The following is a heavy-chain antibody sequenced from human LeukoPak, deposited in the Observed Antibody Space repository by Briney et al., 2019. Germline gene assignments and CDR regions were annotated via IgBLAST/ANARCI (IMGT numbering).Heavy chain of an antibody. V-gene: IGHV7-4-1*02. Sequence: ASVKVSCKASGYTSTSYAMNWVRQAPGQGLEWMGWINTNTGNPTYAQGFTGRFVFSLDTSVSTAYLQISSLKAEDTAVYYCARGKFEVGATLLVDYWGQGTLVTVSS. D-gene: IGHD1-26*01. CDR1: GYTSTSYA. CDR2: INTNTGNP. CDR3: ARGKFEVGATLLVDY. J-gene: IGHJ4*02.